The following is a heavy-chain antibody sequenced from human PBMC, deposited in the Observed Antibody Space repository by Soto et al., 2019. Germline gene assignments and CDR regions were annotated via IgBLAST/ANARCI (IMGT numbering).Heavy chain of an antibody. CDR1: GYTFTSYY. CDR2: INPSGGST. J-gene: IGHJ4*02. V-gene: IGHV1-46*01. CDR3: ARENIAVAGAGY. Sequence: QVQLVQSGAEVKKPGASVKVSCKASGYTFTSYYMHWVRQAPGQGLESMGIINPSGGSTSYAQKFQGRVTMTRDTSTSTVYMELSSLRSEDTAVYYCARENIAVAGAGYWGQGTLVTVSS. D-gene: IGHD6-19*01.